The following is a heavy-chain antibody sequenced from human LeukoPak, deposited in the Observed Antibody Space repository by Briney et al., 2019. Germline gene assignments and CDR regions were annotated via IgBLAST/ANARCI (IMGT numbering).Heavy chain of an antibody. CDR1: GFTFSNYA. CDR3: AKGGVPAADFDY. Sequence: PGGSPRLSCAASGFTFSNYAMSWVRQAPGRGLEWVSAIGGSGGGTYYADSVKGRFTISRDNSKNTPYLQMNSLRAEDTAVYYCAKGGVPAADFDYWGQGTLVTVSS. J-gene: IGHJ4*02. D-gene: IGHD2-2*01. CDR2: IGGSGGGT. V-gene: IGHV3-23*01.